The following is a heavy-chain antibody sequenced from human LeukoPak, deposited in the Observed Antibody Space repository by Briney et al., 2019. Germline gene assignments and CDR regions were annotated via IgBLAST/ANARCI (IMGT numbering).Heavy chain of an antibody. CDR3: ASHRGYSYGYNY. V-gene: IGHV4-39*01. Sequence: KPSETLSLTCTVSGGSISSSSYYWGWIRQPPGKGLEWIGSIYYSGSTYYNPSLKSRVTISVDTSKNQFSLKLSSVTAADTAMYYCASHRGYSYGYNYWGQGTLVTVSS. CDR1: GGSISSSSYY. J-gene: IGHJ4*02. CDR2: IYYSGST. D-gene: IGHD5-18*01.